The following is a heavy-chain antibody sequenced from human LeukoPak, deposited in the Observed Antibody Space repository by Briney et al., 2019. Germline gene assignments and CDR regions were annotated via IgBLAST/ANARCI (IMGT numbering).Heavy chain of an antibody. CDR2: INPSGGST. CDR1: GYTFTSYY. V-gene: IGHV1-46*01. J-gene: IGHJ6*02. Sequence: ASVKVSCKASGYTFTSYYMHWVRQAPGQGLEWMGIINPSGGSTSYAQKFQGRVTMTRNTSISTAYMELSSLRSEDTAVYYCASAKWFGELFGMDVWGQGTTVTVSS. D-gene: IGHD3-10*01. CDR3: ASAKWFGELFGMDV.